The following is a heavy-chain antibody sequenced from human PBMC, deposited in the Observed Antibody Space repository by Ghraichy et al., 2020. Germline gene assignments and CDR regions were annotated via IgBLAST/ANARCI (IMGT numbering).Heavy chain of an antibody. CDR1: GYSISSGYY. J-gene: IGHJ4*02. CDR2: IYHNART. V-gene: IGHV4-38-2*01. Sequence: ESLNISCAVSGYSISSGYYWGWIRQAPGKGLEWIANIYHNARTYYNPSLESRVAISVDTSKKQFSLRLSCVTATDTAVYYCARQRDYWGASDYWGQGTLVTVPS. CDR3: ARQRDYWGASDY. D-gene: IGHD5-12*01.